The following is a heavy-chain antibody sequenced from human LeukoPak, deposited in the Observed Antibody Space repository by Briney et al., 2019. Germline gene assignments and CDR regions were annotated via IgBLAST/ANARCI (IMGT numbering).Heavy chain of an antibody. CDR2: INDDTP. V-gene: IGHV3-23*01. J-gene: IGHJ5*02. Sequence: AGGSLRLSCTTSGFTFSTYSMSWVRQAPGKGLEGVAAINDDTPYYADSVKGRFTVSRDNSKNTLYLQLNSLRAEDTAIYYCAKEHDLWHEEGNSFDPWGQGTLVTVSS. CDR1: GFTFSTYS. D-gene: IGHD3-3*01. CDR3: AKEHDLWHEEGNSFDP.